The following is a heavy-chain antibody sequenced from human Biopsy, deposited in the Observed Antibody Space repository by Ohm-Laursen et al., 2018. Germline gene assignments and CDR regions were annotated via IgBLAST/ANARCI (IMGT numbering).Heavy chain of an antibody. V-gene: IGHV1-2*02. D-gene: IGHD3-22*01. CDR3: TRGGYYYDSLAYYYWFDP. CDR1: GYTFTGYH. Sequence: SVKVSCKASGYTFTGYHVHWVRQAPGQGLEWMGWINAKTGDTNYARKFQGRVTMTRDTSISTAYVDLSSLRSDDTAVYYCTRGGYYYDSLAYYYWFDPWGQGTLVTVSS. J-gene: IGHJ5*02. CDR2: INAKTGDT.